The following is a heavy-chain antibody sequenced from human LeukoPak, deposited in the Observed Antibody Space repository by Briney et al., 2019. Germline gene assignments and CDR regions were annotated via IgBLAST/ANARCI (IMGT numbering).Heavy chain of an antibody. Sequence: PSETLSLTCTVSGGSISSYYWSWIRQPPGKGLEWIGHIYGSGSTNYNPSLKSRVTMSGDTSKNQFSLKLSSVTAADTAVYYRARATKHTVTTSYYFDYWGQGTLVTVSS. CDR2: IYGSGST. CDR3: ARATKHTVTTSYYFDY. D-gene: IGHD4-17*01. J-gene: IGHJ4*02. CDR1: GGSISSYY. V-gene: IGHV4-59*01.